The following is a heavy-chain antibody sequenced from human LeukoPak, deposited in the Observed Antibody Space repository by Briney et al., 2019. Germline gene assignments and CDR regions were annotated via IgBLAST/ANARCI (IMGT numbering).Heavy chain of an antibody. V-gene: IGHV3-23*01. CDR2: ISGGGGDT. Sequence: GGSLRLSCAASGFSFTSYAMTWVRQAPGKGLEWVSAISGGGGDTHYADSVKGRFTVSRDTSKSTLFLQMNSLRADDTAVYYCAKLLRGVVVPYFDYWGQGTLVTVSS. CDR1: GFSFTSYA. CDR3: AKLLRGVVVPYFDY. J-gene: IGHJ4*02. D-gene: IGHD3-10*01.